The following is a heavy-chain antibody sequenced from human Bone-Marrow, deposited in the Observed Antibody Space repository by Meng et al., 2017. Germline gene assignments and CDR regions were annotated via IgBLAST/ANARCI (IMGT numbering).Heavy chain of an antibody. J-gene: IGHJ4*02. CDR1: GFNFGDYQ. CDR3: ARDLGWVLFDY. D-gene: IGHD3-3*01. V-gene: IGHV3-74*01. CDR2: IVSDGGIT. Sequence: GESLKISCGASGFNFGDYQMHWVRQSPGKGLEWISRIVSDGGITNYADPVKGRFTISRDNAKNTLYLQMNGLGADDTAVYYCARDLGWVLFDYWGQGALVTVSS.